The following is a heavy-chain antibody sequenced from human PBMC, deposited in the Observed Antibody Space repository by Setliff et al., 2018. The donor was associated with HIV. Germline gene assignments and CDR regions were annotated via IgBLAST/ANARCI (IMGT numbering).Heavy chain of an antibody. D-gene: IGHD3-22*01. V-gene: IGHV1-58*02. CDR1: GFTFTSSA. CDR3: AAGYYYDSSGYYQVFDC. J-gene: IGHJ4*02. Sequence: SVKVSCKASGFTFTSSAMQWVRQARGQRLEWIGWIVVGSGNTNYAQKFQERVTITRDMSTSTAYMELSSLRSEDTAVYYCAAGYYYDSSGYYQVFDCRGQGTLVTVSS. CDR2: IVVGSGNT.